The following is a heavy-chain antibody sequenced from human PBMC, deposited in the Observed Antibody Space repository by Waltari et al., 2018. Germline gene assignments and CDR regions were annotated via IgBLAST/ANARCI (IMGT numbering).Heavy chain of an antibody. V-gene: IGHV4-61*02. CDR2: VYADSRT. Sequence: QVQLQESGPGLVKPSQTLSLTCSVSGDPISSGFYHWSWIRQPAGRGLEWIGRVYADSRTAYNPSLSSRVTISLDTSRNRFSLELTSVTAADTAIYYCARYYPSGKDYIDVWGKGTTVSVSS. CDR1: GDPISSGFYH. D-gene: IGHD3-10*01. CDR3: ARYYPSGKDYIDV. J-gene: IGHJ6*03.